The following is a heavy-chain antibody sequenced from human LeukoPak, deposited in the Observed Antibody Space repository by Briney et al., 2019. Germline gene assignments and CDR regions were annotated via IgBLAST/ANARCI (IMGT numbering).Heavy chain of an antibody. D-gene: IGHD5-24*01. CDR1: GFTFSSYW. Sequence: GGSLRLSCAASGFTFSSYWMSWVRQVPGKGLEWVANIKEDGSDKKYVDSVKGRFTTSRDNAKNSLYLQMNSLRAEDAAVYYCARMRDGYMGRYYFDYWGQGTLVTVSS. CDR3: ARMRDGYMGRYYFDY. V-gene: IGHV3-7*04. CDR2: IKEDGSDK. J-gene: IGHJ4*02.